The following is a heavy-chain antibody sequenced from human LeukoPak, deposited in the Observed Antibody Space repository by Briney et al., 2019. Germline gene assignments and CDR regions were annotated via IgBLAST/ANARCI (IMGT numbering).Heavy chain of an antibody. J-gene: IGHJ5*02. CDR3: ARDAPFLEVDTAMVSLDP. D-gene: IGHD5-18*01. CDR2: INSNSGGT. V-gene: IGHV1-2*02. CDR1: GYTFTGYY. Sequence: GASVKVSCKASGYTFTGYYMHWVRQAPGQGLEWMGWINSNSGGTNYAQKFQGRVTMTRDTSISTAYMELSRLRSDDTAVYYCARDAPFLEVDTAMVSLDPWGQGTLVTVSS.